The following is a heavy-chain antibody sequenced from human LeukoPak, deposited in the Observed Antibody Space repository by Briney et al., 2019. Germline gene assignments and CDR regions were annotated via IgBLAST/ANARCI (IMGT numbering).Heavy chain of an antibody. Sequence: ASVKVSCKASGYTFTSYDINWVRQATGQGLEWMGWMNPNSGNTGYAQKFRGRVTITRNTSISTAYMELSSLRSEDTAVYYCARGLSGGSGSYQWGQGTLVTVSS. V-gene: IGHV1-8*03. CDR2: MNPNSGNT. D-gene: IGHD3-10*01. CDR1: GYTFTSYD. CDR3: ARGLSGGSGSYQ. J-gene: IGHJ4*02.